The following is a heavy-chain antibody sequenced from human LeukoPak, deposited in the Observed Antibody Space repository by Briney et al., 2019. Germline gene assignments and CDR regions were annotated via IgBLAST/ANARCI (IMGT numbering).Heavy chain of an antibody. D-gene: IGHD5-18*01. V-gene: IGHV3-30*18. Sequence: GGSLRLSCAASGFTFSSYAMHWVRQAPGKGLEWVAVISYDGSNKYYADSVKGRFTISRDNSKNTLYLQMNSLRAEDTAVYYCAKSSYGFFEPLFDYWGQGTLVTVSS. CDR2: ISYDGSNK. CDR1: GFTFSSYA. CDR3: AKSSYGFFEPLFDY. J-gene: IGHJ4*02.